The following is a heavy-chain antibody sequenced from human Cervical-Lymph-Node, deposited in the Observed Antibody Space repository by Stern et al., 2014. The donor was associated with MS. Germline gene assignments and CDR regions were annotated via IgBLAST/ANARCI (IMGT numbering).Heavy chain of an antibody. J-gene: IGHJ6*02. D-gene: IGHD6-19*01. CDR1: GYTFTSYY. CDR3: AREVAGHRLGMMDV. CDR2: INPSGGST. V-gene: IGHV1-46*01. Sequence: VQMVESGAEVKTPGASVNLSCKASGYTFTSYYIHWVRQAPGQGLEWMGIINPSGGSTSYAQNFQGRVTVTRDTSTSTVYMELSSLRSEDTALYYCAREVAGHRLGMMDVWGQGTSVTVSS.